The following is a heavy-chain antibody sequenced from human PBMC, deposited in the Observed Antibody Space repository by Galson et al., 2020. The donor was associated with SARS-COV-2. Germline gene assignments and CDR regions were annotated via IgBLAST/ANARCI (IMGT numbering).Heavy chain of an antibody. CDR2: ISHDGTNT. D-gene: IGHD3-3*01. V-gene: IGHV3-30*03. J-gene: IGHJ6*02. CDR1: GFTFSNAW. CDR3: ARDRTYYNFWTTYYSQYYYYSMDV. Sequence: GGSLRLFCAASGFTFSNAWMHWVRQAPGKGLEWVAVISHDGTNTYYAESVKGRLTVSRDNAKNTLYLQMSSLRGEDTAAYFCARDRTYYNFWTTYYSQYYYYSMDVWGQGTTVTVSS.